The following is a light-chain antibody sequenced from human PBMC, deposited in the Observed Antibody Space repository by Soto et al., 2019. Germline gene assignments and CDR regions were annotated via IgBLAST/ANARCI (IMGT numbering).Light chain of an antibody. CDR3: QQYGSSPSIT. J-gene: IGKJ5*01. Sequence: EIVVTQSPGTLSLSPGERATLSCRASQSVSSSYLAWYQQKPGQAPRLLIYGASSRATGIPDRFSGSGSGTDCTLTISRLEPEDFAVYYCQQYGSSPSITFGQGTRLEIK. CDR1: QSVSSSY. CDR2: GAS. V-gene: IGKV3-20*01.